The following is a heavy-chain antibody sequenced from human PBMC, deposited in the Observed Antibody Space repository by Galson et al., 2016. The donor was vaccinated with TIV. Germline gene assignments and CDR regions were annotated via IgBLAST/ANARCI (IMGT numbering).Heavy chain of an antibody. Sequence: PSLTCTVSGGSVNTDNYSWSWVRQPPGKGLEWIGYRYYSGSTNYNPSLESRVTMSIDTSKNQFSLKLTSVTAADTACSYCARVVVADYNDSSGWDIWFDPWGQGTLVTVSS. D-gene: IGHD3-22*01. CDR2: RYYSGST. CDR3: ARVVVADYNDSSGWDIWFDP. CDR1: GGSVNTDNYS. J-gene: IGHJ5*02. V-gene: IGHV4-61*01.